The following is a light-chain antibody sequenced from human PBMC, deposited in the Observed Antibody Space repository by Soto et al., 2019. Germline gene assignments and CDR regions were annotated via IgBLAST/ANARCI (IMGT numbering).Light chain of an antibody. Sequence: QSVLTQPPSASRTPGQRVTISCSGSSSNIGSNYVYWHQQFPGTAPKLLIYRNNQRPSGVPDRFSGSKSGTSASLAISGLRSEDEADYYCAAWDDSLSGVVFGGGTKLTVL. CDR1: SSNIGSNY. J-gene: IGLJ2*01. V-gene: IGLV1-47*01. CDR3: AAWDDSLSGVV. CDR2: RNN.